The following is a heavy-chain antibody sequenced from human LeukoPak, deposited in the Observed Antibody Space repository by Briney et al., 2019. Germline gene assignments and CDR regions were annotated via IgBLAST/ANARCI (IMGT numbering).Heavy chain of an antibody. CDR2: IIPIFGTA. Sequence: SVKVSCKSSGCTFSSYAISWVRQAPGQGLEWMGGIIPIFGTANYAQKFQGRVTITTDESTRTAYMELSSLRSEDTAVYYCARIDSSGYYYYFDYCGQGTLVTVSS. CDR1: GCTFSSYA. V-gene: IGHV1-69*05. J-gene: IGHJ4*02. CDR3: ARIDSSGYYYYFDY. D-gene: IGHD3-22*01.